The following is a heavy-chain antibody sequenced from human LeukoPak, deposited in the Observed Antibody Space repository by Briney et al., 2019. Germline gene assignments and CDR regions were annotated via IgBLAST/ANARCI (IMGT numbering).Heavy chain of an antibody. J-gene: IGHJ4*02. CDR3: ARIAAAGNPLYYFDY. Sequence: ASVKVSCKASGYTFTGYYMHWVRQAPGQGLEWMGWINPNSGGTNYAQKFQGRVTMTRDTSISTAYMELSRLRSDDTAVYYCARIAAAGNPLYYFDYWGQGTLVTVSS. CDR2: INPNSGGT. CDR1: GYTFTGYY. V-gene: IGHV1-2*02. D-gene: IGHD6-13*01.